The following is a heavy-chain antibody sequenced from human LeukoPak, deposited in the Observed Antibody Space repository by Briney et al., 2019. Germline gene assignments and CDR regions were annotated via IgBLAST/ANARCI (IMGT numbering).Heavy chain of an antibody. CDR3: ARNGIIGWIQLWLDY. CDR1: GFTFSSYN. Sequence: PGGSLRLSCAASGFTFSSYNMNWVRQAPGKGLEWVSYISSSSGTKFYADSVKGRFTISRDNAKNSLYLQMNSLRAEDTAVYYCARNGIIGWIQLWLDYWGQGTLVTVSS. V-gene: IGHV3-48*04. D-gene: IGHD5-18*01. J-gene: IGHJ4*02. CDR2: ISSSSGTK.